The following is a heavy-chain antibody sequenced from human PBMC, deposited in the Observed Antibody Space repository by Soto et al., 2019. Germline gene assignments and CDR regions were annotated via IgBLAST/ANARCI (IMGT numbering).Heavy chain of an antibody. CDR1: GGTFRSYT. J-gene: IGHJ6*03. Sequence: QVQLVQSGAEVKKPGSSVKVSCKASGGTFRSYTISCVRHAPGQGLEWMGRIIPILGIANYAQKFQGRVTDSQEFPGGVMIMATDSARRANMELRSLRAEDQAVNYCAIRVGVRTPLTSIRNYYYGCMVVWCKGPTLSVS. CDR2: IIPILGIA. D-gene: IGHD3-16*01. V-gene: IGHV1-69*02. CDR3: AIRVGVRTPLTSIRNYYYGCMVV.